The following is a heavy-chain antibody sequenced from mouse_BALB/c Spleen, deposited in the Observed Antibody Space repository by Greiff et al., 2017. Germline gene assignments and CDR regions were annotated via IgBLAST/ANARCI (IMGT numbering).Heavy chain of an antibody. V-gene: IGHV3-2*02. J-gene: IGHJ4*01. CDR3: ARWGLRRYYYAMDY. CDR1: GYSITSDYA. CDR2: ISYSGST. Sequence: VQLQQSGPGLVKPSQSLSLTCTVTGYSITSDYAWNWIRQFPGNKLEWMGYISYSGSTSYNPSLKSRISITRDTSKNQFFLQLNSVTTEDTATYYCARWGLRRYYYAMDYWGQGTSVTVSS. D-gene: IGHD2-2*01.